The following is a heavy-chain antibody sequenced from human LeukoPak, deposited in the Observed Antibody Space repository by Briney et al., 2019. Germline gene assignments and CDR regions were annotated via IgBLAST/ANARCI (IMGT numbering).Heavy chain of an antibody. V-gene: IGHV3-53*01. CDR3: ARDSGGDAFDI. J-gene: IGHJ3*02. CDR2: IYSGGST. Sequence: AGGSLRLSCAASGFTVSSNYMSWVRQAPGKGLEWVSVIYSGGSTYYADSVKGRFTISRDNSKNTLYLQMNSLRAEDTAVYYCARDSGGDAFDIWGQGTMVTVSS. CDR1: GFTVSSNY. D-gene: IGHD3-10*01.